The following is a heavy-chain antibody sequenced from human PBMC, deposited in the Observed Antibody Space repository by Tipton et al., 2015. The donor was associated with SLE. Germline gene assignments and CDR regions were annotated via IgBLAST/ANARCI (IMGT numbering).Heavy chain of an antibody. CDR2: IYYSGST. CDR1: GGSISSYY. D-gene: IGHD1-14*01. J-gene: IGHJ3*02. CDR3: ARELTDDAFDI. V-gene: IGHV4-59*01. Sequence: TLSLTCTVSGGSISSYYWSWIRQPPGKGLEWIGYIYYSGSTNYNPSLKSRVTISVDTSKNQFSLKLSSVTAADTAVYYCARELTDDAFDIWGQGTMVTVSS.